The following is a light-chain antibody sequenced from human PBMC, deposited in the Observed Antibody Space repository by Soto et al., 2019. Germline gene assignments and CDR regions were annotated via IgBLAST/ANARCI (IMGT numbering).Light chain of an antibody. Sequence: QSALTQPASVSGSPVQSITISCTGTSSDVGGYNYVSWLQQHPGKVPKLIIYDVSSRPSGVSNRFSGSKSGNTASLTISGLQAEDEADYYCTSYTSSNTHVFGGGTKVTVL. CDR2: DVS. CDR1: SSDVGGYNY. CDR3: TSYTSSNTHV. V-gene: IGLV2-14*01. J-gene: IGLJ1*01.